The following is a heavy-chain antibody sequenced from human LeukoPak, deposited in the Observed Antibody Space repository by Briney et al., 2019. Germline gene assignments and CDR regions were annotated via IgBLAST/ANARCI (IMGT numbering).Heavy chain of an antibody. V-gene: IGHV1-69*01. CDR1: GGTFSSYA. CDR3: ARDGKITIFGVVINNWFDP. CDR2: IIPIFGTA. J-gene: IGHJ5*02. D-gene: IGHD3-3*01. Sequence: GSSVKVSCXASGGTFSSYAISWVRQAPGQGLEWMGGIIPIFGTANYAQKFQGRVTITADESTSTAYMELSSLRSEDTAAYYCARDGKITIFGVVINNWFDPWGQGTLVTVSS.